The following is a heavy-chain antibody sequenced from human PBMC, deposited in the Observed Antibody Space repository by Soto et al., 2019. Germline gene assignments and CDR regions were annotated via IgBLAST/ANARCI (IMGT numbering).Heavy chain of an antibody. Sequence: EVQLVESGGGLVQPGGSLRLSCEASGFTFRNYDMHWVRQGTGKGLEWVSGISAAGDPDYADSVEGRFTISRENAQNSFFLQLTSFGVGETAVYYCARSDRDFYGLDVWGQGTKVIVSS. V-gene: IGHV3-13*05. CDR2: ISAAGDP. CDR3: ARSDRDFYGLDV. J-gene: IGHJ6*02. CDR1: GFTFRNYD.